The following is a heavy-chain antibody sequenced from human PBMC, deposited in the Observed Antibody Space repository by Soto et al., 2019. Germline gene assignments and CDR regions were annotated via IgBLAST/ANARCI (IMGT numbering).Heavy chain of an antibody. CDR1: GGSISSSSYY. V-gene: IGHV4-39*01. CDR2: IYYSGST. D-gene: IGHD6-6*01. J-gene: IGHJ4*02. CDR3: ARGGQLVTYYFDY. Sequence: PSETLSLTCTVSGGSISSSSYYWGWIRQPPGKGLEWIGSIYYSGSTYYNPSLKSRVTISVDTSKNQFSLKLSSVTAADTAVYYCARGGQLVTYYFDYWGQGTLVTVSS.